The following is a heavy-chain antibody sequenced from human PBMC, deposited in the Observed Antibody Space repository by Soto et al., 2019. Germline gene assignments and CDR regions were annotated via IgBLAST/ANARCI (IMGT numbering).Heavy chain of an antibody. D-gene: IGHD3-9*01. CDR1: GFTFSSYA. CDR3: ANAQSRTLRYFDWLLGNDY. Sequence: PGGSLRLSCAASGFTFSSYAMSWVRQAPGKGLEWVSAISGSGGSTYYADSVKGRFTISRDNSKNTLYLQMNSLRAEDTAVYYCANAQSRTLRYFDWLLGNDYWGQGTLVTVSS. V-gene: IGHV3-23*01. CDR2: ISGSGGST. J-gene: IGHJ4*02.